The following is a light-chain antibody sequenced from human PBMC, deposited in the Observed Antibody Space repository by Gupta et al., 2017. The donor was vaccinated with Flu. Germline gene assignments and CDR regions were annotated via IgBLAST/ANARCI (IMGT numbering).Light chain of an antibody. Sequence: QSALTQPASVSGSPGQSITISCTGTSSDVGGYKYVSWYQQHPGKAPKLMIYEVSNRPSGVSNRFSGSKSGNTASLTISGLQAEDEADYYCSSYTCRSTLRVFGGGTKLTVL. J-gene: IGLJ3*02. CDR2: EVS. CDR1: SSDVGGYKY. CDR3: SSYTCRSTLRV. V-gene: IGLV2-14*01.